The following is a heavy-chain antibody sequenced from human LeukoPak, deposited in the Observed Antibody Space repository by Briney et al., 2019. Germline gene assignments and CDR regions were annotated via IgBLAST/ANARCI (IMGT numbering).Heavy chain of an antibody. V-gene: IGHV3-23*01. Sequence: PGGSLRLSCAASGFTFSSYAMTWVRQAPGKGLEWVSGISGSGGSTYYADSVKGRFTISRDNSRNTLYLQMNSLRAEDTAVYYCAKSGYHGSSGYNWGQGTLVTVSS. CDR3: AKSGYHGSSGYN. D-gene: IGHD3-22*01. CDR2: ISGSGGST. J-gene: IGHJ4*02. CDR1: GFTFSSYA.